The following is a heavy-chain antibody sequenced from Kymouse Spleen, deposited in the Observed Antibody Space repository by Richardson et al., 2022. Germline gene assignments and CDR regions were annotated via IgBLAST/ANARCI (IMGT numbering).Heavy chain of an antibody. D-gene: IGHD6-19*01. CDR1: GGSISSSSYY. CDR2: IYYSGST. J-gene: IGHJ4*02. V-gene: IGHV4-39*01. CDR3: ARQIAVAGTDFDY. Sequence: QLQLQESGPGLVKPSETLSLTCTVSGGSISSSSYYWGWIRQPPGKGLEWIGSIYYSGSTYYNPSLKSRVTISVDTSKNQFSLKLSSVTAADTAVYYCARQIAVAGTDFDYWGQGTLVTVSS.